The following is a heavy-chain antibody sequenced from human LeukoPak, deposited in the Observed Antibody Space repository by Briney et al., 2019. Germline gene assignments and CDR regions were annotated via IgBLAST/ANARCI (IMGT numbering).Heavy chain of an antibody. J-gene: IGHJ4*02. V-gene: IGHV5-51*01. D-gene: IGHD3-9*01. CDR1: GYSFTSYW. CDR3: ARRQVGPLTGNLPFDY. Sequence: GESLKISCKGSGYSFTSYWIGWVRQMPGKGLEWMGIIYPGDSDTRYSPSFQGQVTISADKSISTAYLQWSSLKASDTAMYYCARRQVGPLTGNLPFDYWGQGTLVTVSS. CDR2: IYPGDSDT.